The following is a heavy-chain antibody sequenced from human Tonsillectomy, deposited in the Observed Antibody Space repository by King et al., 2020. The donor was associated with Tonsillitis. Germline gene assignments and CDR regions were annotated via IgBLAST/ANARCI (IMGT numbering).Heavy chain of an antibody. J-gene: IGHJ4*02. CDR3: ARDRHQLLDY. Sequence: QLVQSGAEVKKPGASVKVSCKASDYTFPNYGITWVRQAPGQRLEWMGWISGYNGITNFAQKFQGRVTMATDSSTSTAYMELRRLRSDDTAVYYCARDRHQLLDYWGQGTLVTVSS. CDR2: ISGYNGIT. V-gene: IGHV1-18*01. D-gene: IGHD2-2*01. CDR1: DYTFPNYG.